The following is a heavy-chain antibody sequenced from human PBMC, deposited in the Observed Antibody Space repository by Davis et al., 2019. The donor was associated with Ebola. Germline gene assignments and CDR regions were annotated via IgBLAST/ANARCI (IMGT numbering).Heavy chain of an antibody. CDR2: VYSGGST. CDR3: ARYFRGYNGTYSVGFDI. CDR1: GGSISSYY. D-gene: IGHD1-26*01. V-gene: IGHV4-4*08. Sequence: PSETLSLTCTVSGGSISSYYWTWIRQPPGKGLEWIAYVYSGGSTNYNPSLKSRVTISIDTSKNQFSLKLSSVTAADTAVYYCARYFRGYNGTYSVGFDIWGQGTMVTVSA. J-gene: IGHJ3*02.